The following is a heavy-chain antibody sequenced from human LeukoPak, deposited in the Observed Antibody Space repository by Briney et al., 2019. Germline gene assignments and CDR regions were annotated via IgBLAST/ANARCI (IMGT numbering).Heavy chain of an antibody. V-gene: IGHV4-59*08. D-gene: IGHD3-22*01. J-gene: IGHJ4*02. CDR2: IYYSGST. CDR1: GGSISSYY. CDR3: ARGLKSRSGYLAY. Sequence: KPSETLSLTCTVSGGSISSYYWSWIRQPPGKGLEWIGYIYYSGSTNYNPSLKSRVTISVDTSKNQFSLKLSSVTAADTAVYYCARGLKSRSGYLAYWGQGTLVTVSS.